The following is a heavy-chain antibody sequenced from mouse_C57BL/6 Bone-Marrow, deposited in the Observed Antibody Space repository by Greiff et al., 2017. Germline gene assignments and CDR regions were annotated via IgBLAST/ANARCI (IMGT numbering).Heavy chain of an antibody. J-gene: IGHJ2*01. CDR1: GYTFTSYW. Sequence: QVQLQQPWAELVKPGASVKLSCKASGYTFTSYWMHWVKQRPGQGLEWIGMIHPNSGSTNYNEKFKSKATLTVDKSSSTAYMQLSSLTSEDSAVYYCARGKILRFFDYWGQGTTLTVSS. CDR3: ARGKILRFFDY. CDR2: IHPNSGST. V-gene: IGHV1-64*01.